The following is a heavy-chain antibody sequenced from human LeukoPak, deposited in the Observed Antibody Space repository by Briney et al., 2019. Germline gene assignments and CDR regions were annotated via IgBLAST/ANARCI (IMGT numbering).Heavy chain of an antibody. CDR1: GFTFSSYA. J-gene: IGHJ4*02. D-gene: IGHD5-18*01. Sequence: TGGSLRLSCAASGFTFSSYAMSWVRQAPGKGLEWVSAISGSGGSTYYADSVKGRFTISRDNSKNTLYLQLNSLRAEDTAVYFCARGGSDTAMAHDYWGQGTLVTVSS. CDR3: ARGGSDTAMAHDY. CDR2: ISGSGGST. V-gene: IGHV3-23*01.